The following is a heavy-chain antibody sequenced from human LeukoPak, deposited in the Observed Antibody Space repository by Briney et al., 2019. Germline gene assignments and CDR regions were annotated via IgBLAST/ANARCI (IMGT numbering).Heavy chain of an antibody. CDR1: NGSISSSNW. Sequence: SETLSLTCAVSNGSISSSNWWSWVRQPPGKGLEWIGEINHSGSTYYNPSLKSRVTISVDRSKNQFSLKLSSVTAADTAVYYCAREGVPAALDYWGQGTLVTVSS. CDR2: INHSGST. CDR3: AREGVPAALDY. J-gene: IGHJ4*02. V-gene: IGHV4-4*02. D-gene: IGHD2-2*01.